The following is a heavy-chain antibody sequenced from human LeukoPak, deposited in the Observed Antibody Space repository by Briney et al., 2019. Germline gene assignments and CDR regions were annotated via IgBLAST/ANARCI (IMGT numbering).Heavy chain of an antibody. V-gene: IGHV4-39*01. CDR1: GGSISSGGYY. J-gene: IGHJ5*02. Sequence: SESLSLTCTVSGGSISSGGYYWSWIRQPPGKGLEWIGSIDYSGNTYYNPSLKSRVTISVDTSKNQFSLKLISVTAADTAVYYCARHDHRYRSGGRYYTFDPWGQGTLVTVSS. CDR3: ARHDHRYRSGGRYYTFDP. D-gene: IGHD2-15*01. CDR2: IDYSGNT.